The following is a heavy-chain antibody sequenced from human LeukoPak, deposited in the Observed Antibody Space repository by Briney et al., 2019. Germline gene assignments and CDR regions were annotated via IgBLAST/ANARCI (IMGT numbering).Heavy chain of an antibody. J-gene: IGHJ4*02. CDR3: AKGWFGETLHGPHDY. D-gene: IGHD3-10*01. CDR1: EFTFSTYA. V-gene: IGHV3-23*01. Sequence: GGSLRLSCAASEFTFSTYAMSWVRQAPGKGLEWVSSISASGGLTYYADSVKGRFTISRDNSKSILFLQMNSLTVEDTAVYYWAKGWFGETLHGPHDYWGQGTLVTVSS. CDR2: ISASGGLT.